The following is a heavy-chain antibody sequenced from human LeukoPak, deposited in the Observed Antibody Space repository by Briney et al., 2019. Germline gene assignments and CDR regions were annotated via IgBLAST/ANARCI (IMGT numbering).Heavy chain of an antibody. Sequence: TGGSLRLSCAASGFTFSSYSMNWVRQAPGKGLEWVSSISSSSSYIYYADSVKGRFTISRDNAKNSLYLQMNSLRAEDTAVYYCARGPESSPGYFDYWGQGTLVTVSS. CDR3: ARGPESSPGYFDY. CDR2: ISSSSSYI. CDR1: GFTFSSYS. V-gene: IGHV3-21*01. J-gene: IGHJ4*02.